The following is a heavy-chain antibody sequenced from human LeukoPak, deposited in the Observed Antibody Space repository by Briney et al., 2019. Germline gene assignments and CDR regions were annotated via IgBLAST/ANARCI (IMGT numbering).Heavy chain of an antibody. D-gene: IGHD6-13*01. J-gene: IGHJ4*02. V-gene: IGHV3-38-3*01. CDR2: ISGGST. CDR3: ARAPGYRGFLDY. Sequence: GGSLRLSCAASGFTVSINEMSWVRQAPGKGLEWVSSISGGSTYCADSRKGRFTISRDNSKNTLHLQMNSLRAEDTAVYYCARAPGYRGFLDYWGQGTLVTVSS. CDR1: GFTVSINE.